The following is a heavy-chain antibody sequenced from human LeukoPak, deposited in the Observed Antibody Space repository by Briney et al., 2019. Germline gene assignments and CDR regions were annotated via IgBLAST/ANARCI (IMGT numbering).Heavy chain of an antibody. V-gene: IGHV4-34*01. J-gene: IGHJ4*02. CDR1: SGSFSGYY. D-gene: IGHD3-10*01. CDR2: IDRSGST. CDR3: ARGYGSGSYYVY. Sequence: PSETLSLTCVDYSGSFSGYYWSWIRQPPGKGLEWIGEIDRSGSTTYNPSLKSRVNVLLDTSKNQFSLRLSSVTAADTAVYYCARGYGSGSYYVYWGQGTLVAVSS.